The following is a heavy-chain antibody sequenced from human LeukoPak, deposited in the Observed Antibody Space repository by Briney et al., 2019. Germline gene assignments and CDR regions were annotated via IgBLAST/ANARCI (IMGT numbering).Heavy chain of an antibody. J-gene: IGHJ4*02. CDR2: IRQDGDTK. D-gene: IGHD6-13*01. CDR3: ARSLPYGTTWYGRSDF. V-gene: IGHV3-7*03. CDR1: GFPFNAYW. Sequence: GGSLRLSGAASGFPFNAYWMTWVRQAPGKGLEWVANIRQDGDTKYYVDSVKGRFTISRDNAMNSLCLQMNSLRAEDTAIYYCARSLPYGTTWYGRSDFWGQGTLVTVSS.